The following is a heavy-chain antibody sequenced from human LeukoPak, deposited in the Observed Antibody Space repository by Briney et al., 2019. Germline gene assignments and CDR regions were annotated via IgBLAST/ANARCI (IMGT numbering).Heavy chain of an antibody. D-gene: IGHD3-22*01. CDR3: THNSIYYDSSGSLAEVYFQH. V-gene: IGHV3-49*04. CDR1: GFTFGDYA. Sequence: PGGSLRLSCTASGFTFGDYAMSWVRQAPGKGLEWVGFIRSKAYGWTTEYAASVKGRFTISRDDSKSIAYLQMNSLKTEDTAVYYCTHNSIYYDSSGSLAEVYFQHWGQGTLVTVSS. CDR2: IRSKAYGWTT. J-gene: IGHJ1*01.